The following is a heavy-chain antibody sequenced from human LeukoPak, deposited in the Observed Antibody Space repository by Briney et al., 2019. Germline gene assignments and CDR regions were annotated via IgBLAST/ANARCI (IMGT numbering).Heavy chain of an antibody. Sequence: SETLSLTCTVSGGSISRYYGSWIRQPPGKGLEWIGYIYYSGSTNYNPSLKSRVTISVDTSKHQYSLKLSSVTAADTAVYYCARYSSSWYLWRGWFDPWGQGTLVTVSS. V-gene: IGHV4-59*01. J-gene: IGHJ5*02. D-gene: IGHD6-13*01. CDR1: GGSISRYY. CDR3: ARYSSSWYLWRGWFDP. CDR2: IYYSGST.